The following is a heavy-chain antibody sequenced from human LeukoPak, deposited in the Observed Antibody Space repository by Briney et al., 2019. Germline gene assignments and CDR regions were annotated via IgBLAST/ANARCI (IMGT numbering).Heavy chain of an antibody. CDR3: ATDRYDSSAYDAFDI. CDR1: GYTLTELS. V-gene: IGHV1-24*01. CDR2: FDPEDGET. J-gene: IGHJ3*02. D-gene: IGHD3-22*01. Sequence: ASVKVSCKVSGYTLTELSMHWVRQAPGKGLEWMGGFDPEDGETIYAQKFQGRVTMTEDTSTDTAYMELSSLRSEDTAVYYCATDRYDSSAYDAFDIWGQGTMVTVSS.